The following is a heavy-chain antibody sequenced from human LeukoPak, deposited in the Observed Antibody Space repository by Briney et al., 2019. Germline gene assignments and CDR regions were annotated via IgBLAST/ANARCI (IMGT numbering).Heavy chain of an antibody. V-gene: IGHV4-59*08. Sequence: PSETLSLTCTVSGGSISSYYWSWVRQPPGKGLEWIGYIYYSGTTNYNPSLKSRVTISVDTSKNQSSLKLTSVTAADTAVYYCARYSGDAHFDYWGQGTLVTVSS. J-gene: IGHJ4*02. CDR1: GGSISSYY. CDR3: ARYSGDAHFDY. D-gene: IGHD1-26*01. CDR2: IYYSGTT.